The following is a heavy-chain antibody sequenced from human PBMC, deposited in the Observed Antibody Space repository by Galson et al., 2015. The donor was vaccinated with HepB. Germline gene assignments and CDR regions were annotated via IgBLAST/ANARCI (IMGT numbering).Heavy chain of an antibody. CDR1: GGTFSSYA. CDR3: ARSKRGVVTKYGMDV. CDR2: IIPIFGTA. J-gene: IGHJ6*02. V-gene: IGHV1-69*13. Sequence: SVKVSCKASGGTFSSYAISWVRQAPGQGLEWMGGIIPIFGTANYAQKFQGRVTITADESTSTAYMELSSLRSEDTAVYYCARSKRGVVTKYGMDVWGRGTTVTVSS. D-gene: IGHD3-3*01.